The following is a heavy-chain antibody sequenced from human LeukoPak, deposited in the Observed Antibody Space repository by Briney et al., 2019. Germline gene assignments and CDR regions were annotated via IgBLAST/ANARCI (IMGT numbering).Heavy chain of an antibody. D-gene: IGHD5-18*01. CDR1: DGSISSYY. V-gene: IGHV4-59*01. J-gene: IGHJ4*02. CDR3: ARSPTIQLWPQVFDY. Sequence: SETLSLTCTVSDGSISSYYWSWIRQPPGKGLEWIGSIYYSGSTNYNPSLKSRVTISVDTSKNHFSLKLSSVTAADTAVYYCARSPTIQLWPQVFDYWGQGTLVTVSS. CDR2: IYYSGST.